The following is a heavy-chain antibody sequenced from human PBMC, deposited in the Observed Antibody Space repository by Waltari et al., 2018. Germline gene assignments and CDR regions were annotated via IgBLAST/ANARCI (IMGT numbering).Heavy chain of an antibody. D-gene: IGHD6-19*01. CDR1: GFTFSSYS. J-gene: IGHJ4*02. CDR3: ARGPVAGTGNFDY. V-gene: IGHV3-21*01. CDR2: ISSSSSYI. Sequence: EVQLVESGGGLVKPGGSLRLSCAASGFTFSSYSMNWVRQAPGKGLEWFSSISSSSSYIYYADSVKGRFTISRDNAKNSLYLQMNSLRAEDTAVYYCARGPVAGTGNFDYWGQGALVTVSS.